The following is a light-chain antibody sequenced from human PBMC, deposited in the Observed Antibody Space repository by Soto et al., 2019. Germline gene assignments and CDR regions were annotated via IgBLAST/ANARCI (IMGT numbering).Light chain of an antibody. J-gene: IGKJ1*01. V-gene: IGKV3-20*01. CDR1: ETISSDK. CDR3: QQYGTWT. CDR2: GTF. Sequence: EIVLTQSPGTLSVCPGERATLSCRASETISSDKLAWYQQKPGQPPSLLISGTFSMATAIPDRFSGSGSGRYFTLTLSSLEPEDCALYYCQQYGTWTFGQGTKVEI.